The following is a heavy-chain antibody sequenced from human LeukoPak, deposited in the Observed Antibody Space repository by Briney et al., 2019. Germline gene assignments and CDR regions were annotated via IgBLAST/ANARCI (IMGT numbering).Heavy chain of an antibody. Sequence: PGGSLRLSCAASGFTFRDYTMNWVRQAPGKGLEWVSAISKSGTYIKYADSVKGRFTVSRDNAKNSLFLQMNSLRVEDTAVYYCARVDDYGGSIDYWGQGTLVTVSS. CDR3: ARVDDYGGSIDY. V-gene: IGHV3-21*01. CDR2: ISKSGTYI. CDR1: GFTFRDYT. D-gene: IGHD4-23*01. J-gene: IGHJ4*02.